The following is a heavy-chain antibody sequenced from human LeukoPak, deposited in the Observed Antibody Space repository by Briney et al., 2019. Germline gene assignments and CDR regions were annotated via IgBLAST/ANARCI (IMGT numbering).Heavy chain of an antibody. Sequence: SETLSLTCSVSGDSISSEDYWWGWIRQPPGKGLEWVGSIFYSGSTYYNGSLKRRLTISVDTSKNQFSLKLSSVTHADTAVYFYARQRGHSRWAFDIWGQGRMVTVSS. CDR2: IFYSGST. CDR3: ARQRGHSRWAFDI. CDR1: GDSISSEDYW. D-gene: IGHD1-26*01. J-gene: IGHJ3*02. V-gene: IGHV4-39*01.